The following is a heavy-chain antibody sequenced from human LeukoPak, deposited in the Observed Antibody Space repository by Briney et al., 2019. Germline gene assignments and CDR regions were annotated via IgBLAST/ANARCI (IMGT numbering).Heavy chain of an antibody. Sequence: GGSLRLSCEASGFTFSHYWMHWVRQAPGKGLVWVSRTNTDGSSTSYVDSVKGRFTISRDNAKNTMYLQMNSLRAEDTAMYYCVPTDSSGLDWGQGTLATVSS. CDR2: TNTDGSST. D-gene: IGHD3-22*01. CDR3: VPTDSSGLD. J-gene: IGHJ4*02. V-gene: IGHV3-74*01. CDR1: GFTFSHYW.